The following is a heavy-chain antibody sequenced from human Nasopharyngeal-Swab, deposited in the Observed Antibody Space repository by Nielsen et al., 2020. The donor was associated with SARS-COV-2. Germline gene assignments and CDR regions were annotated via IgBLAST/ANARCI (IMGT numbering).Heavy chain of an antibody. J-gene: IGHJ4*02. Sequence: WIRQPPGRGLEWIGSIYYSGSTYYNPSLKSRVTISVDTSKNQFSLKLSSGTAADTAVYYCARQGGWYFDYWGQGTLVTVSS. D-gene: IGHD6-19*01. V-gene: IGHV4-39*01. CDR3: ARQGGWYFDY. CDR2: IYYSGST.